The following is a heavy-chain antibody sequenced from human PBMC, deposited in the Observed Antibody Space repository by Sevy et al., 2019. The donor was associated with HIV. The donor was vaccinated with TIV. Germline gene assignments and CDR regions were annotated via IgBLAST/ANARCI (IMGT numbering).Heavy chain of an antibody. D-gene: IGHD3-10*01. CDR3: TTGYSTMVRGVIMRTAFDI. J-gene: IGHJ3*02. CDR2: IKSKTDAGTT. V-gene: IGHV3-15*01. CDR1: GFTFSNAW. Sequence: GGSLRLSCAASGFTFSNAWMSWVRQAPGKGLEWVGRIKSKTDAGTTDYAAPVKGRFTISRDDSKNTLYLQMNSLKTEDTAVYCCTTGYSTMVRGVIMRTAFDIWGQGTMVTVSS.